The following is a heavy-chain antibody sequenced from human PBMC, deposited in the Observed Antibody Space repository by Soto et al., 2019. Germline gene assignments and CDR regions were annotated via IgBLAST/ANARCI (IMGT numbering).Heavy chain of an antibody. Sequence: PGESLKISCKGPGYTFANYWIGWVRQMPGKGLEWMGIIYPGDSDTRYSPSFQGQVTISADRSISTAYLQWSSLKASDTAMYYCARTSAAGKYYYGMDVWGQGTTVTVSS. CDR3: ARTSAAGKYYYGMDV. V-gene: IGHV5-51*01. CDR1: GYTFANYW. J-gene: IGHJ6*02. D-gene: IGHD6-13*01. CDR2: IYPGDSDT.